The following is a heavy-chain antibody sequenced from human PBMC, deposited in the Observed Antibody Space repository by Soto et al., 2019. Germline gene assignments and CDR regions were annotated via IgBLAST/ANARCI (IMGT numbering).Heavy chain of an antibody. J-gene: IGHJ3*02. CDR2: IRSKANSYAT. Sequence: GGSLRLSCAASGFTFSGSAMHWVRQASGKGLEWVGRIRSKANSYATAYAASVKGRFTISRDDSNNTAYLQMNSLKTEDTAVYYCTRQGYYDSTGYSGLTAFDIWGQGTMVTVSS. CDR3: TRQGYYDSTGYSGLTAFDI. D-gene: IGHD3-22*01. V-gene: IGHV3-73*01. CDR1: GFTFSGSA.